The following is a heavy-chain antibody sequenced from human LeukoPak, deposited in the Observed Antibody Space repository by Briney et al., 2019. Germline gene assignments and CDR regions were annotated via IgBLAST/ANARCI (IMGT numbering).Heavy chain of an antibody. Sequence: GGSLRLSCSVSGFTFSTYVMHWVRQAPGKGMEYVSAISSNGDNTYYADSVKGRFTISRDNSKNTLYLQMNSLRAGDTAVYYCVRGTGYWGQGTLVTVSS. CDR2: ISSNGDNT. J-gene: IGHJ4*02. CDR1: GFTFSTYV. CDR3: VRGTGY. V-gene: IGHV3-64D*06.